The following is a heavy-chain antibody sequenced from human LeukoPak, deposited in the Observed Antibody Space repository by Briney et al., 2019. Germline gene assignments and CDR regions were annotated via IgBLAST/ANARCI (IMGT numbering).Heavy chain of an antibody. J-gene: IGHJ4*02. CDR1: GFTFSSYA. V-gene: IGHV3-23*01. Sequence: GGSLRLSCAASGFTFSSYAMSWVRQAPGKGLEWVSGISGSGGSTYYADSVKGRFTISRDNSKNTLYLQMNSLRAEDTAVYYCAKDQPVGYSSSWYWHYWGQGTLVTVSS. CDR3: AKDQPVGYSSSWYWHY. CDR2: ISGSGGST. D-gene: IGHD6-13*01.